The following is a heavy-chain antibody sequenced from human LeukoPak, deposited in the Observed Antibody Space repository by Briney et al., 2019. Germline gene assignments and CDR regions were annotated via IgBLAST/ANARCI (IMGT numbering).Heavy chain of an antibody. Sequence: GGSLRLSCAASGFTFDDYGMSWVRQAPGKGLEWVSGINWNGGSTGYADSVKGRFTISRDNAKNSLYLQMNSLRAEDTALYYCAKDGEGSYYDGSGYPDYWGQGTLVTVSS. CDR3: AKDGEGSYYDGSGYPDY. V-gene: IGHV3-20*04. D-gene: IGHD3-22*01. CDR1: GFTFDDYG. CDR2: INWNGGST. J-gene: IGHJ4*02.